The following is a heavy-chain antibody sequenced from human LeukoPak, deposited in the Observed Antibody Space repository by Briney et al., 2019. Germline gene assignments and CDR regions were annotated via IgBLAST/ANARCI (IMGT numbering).Heavy chain of an antibody. D-gene: IGHD3-22*01. CDR1: GGSISSSSYY. Sequence: SETLSLTCTVSGGSISSSSYYWGWIRQPPGKGLEWIGSIYYSGSTYYNPSLKSRVTISVDTSKNQFSLKLSSVAAADTAVYYCARETSDYYDSSGYCDYWGQGTLVTVSS. V-gene: IGHV4-39*07. CDR3: ARETSDYYDSSGYCDY. J-gene: IGHJ4*02. CDR2: IYYSGST.